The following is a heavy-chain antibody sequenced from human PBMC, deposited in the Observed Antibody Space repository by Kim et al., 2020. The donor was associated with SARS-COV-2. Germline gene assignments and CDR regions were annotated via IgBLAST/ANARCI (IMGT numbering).Heavy chain of an antibody. CDR2: ISGSGGST. D-gene: IGHD6-19*01. Sequence: GGSLRLSCAASGFTFSSYAMSWVRQAPGKGLEWVSAISGSGGSTYYADSVKGRFTISRDNSKNTLYLQMNSLRAEDTAIYYCAKGERRIAVAGTLVDYWGQGTLVTVSS. CDR1: GFTFSSYA. V-gene: IGHV3-23*01. J-gene: IGHJ4*02. CDR3: AKGERRIAVAGTLVDY.